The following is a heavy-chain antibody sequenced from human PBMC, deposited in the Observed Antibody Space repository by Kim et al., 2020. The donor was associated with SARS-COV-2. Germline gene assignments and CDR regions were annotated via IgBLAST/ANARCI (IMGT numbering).Heavy chain of an antibody. CDR3: AGGVIIMKGVRDHHIDAFDM. Sequence: SVKVSCKASGGTFSSYGINWVRQAPRQGLEWMGGSIHILGTAKYAQKFQGRVTITADDSTSTAFMELSSLTSEDTAVYYCAGGVIIMKGVRDHHIDAFDMWGQGTMVTVSS. CDR1: GGTFSSYG. CDR2: SIHILGTA. D-gene: IGHD3-10*01. J-gene: IGHJ3*02. V-gene: IGHV1-69*13.